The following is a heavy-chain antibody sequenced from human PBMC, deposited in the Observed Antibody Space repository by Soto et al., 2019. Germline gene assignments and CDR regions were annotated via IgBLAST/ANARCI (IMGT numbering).Heavy chain of an antibody. CDR1: GDSIVSHF. CDR2: ISYSGST. V-gene: IGHV4-59*08. Sequence: SETLSLTCTVSGDSIVSHFWSWVRQSPGKGLEWIGYISYSGSTDYNPSLKSRVTISIDPSKNHFSLKLTAVTAADTAVYYCARLSRTPYYYYYMDVWGKGTTVTVSS. J-gene: IGHJ6*03. CDR3: ARLSRTPYYYYYMDV.